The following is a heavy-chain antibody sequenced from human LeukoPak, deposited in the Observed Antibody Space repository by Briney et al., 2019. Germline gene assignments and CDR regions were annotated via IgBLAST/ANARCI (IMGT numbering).Heavy chain of an antibody. CDR3: ARGRIRPETDFWSGFFDY. CDR1: GFNFSSYA. V-gene: IGHV3-30*01. Sequence: GGSLRLSCAASGFNFSSYAMHWVRQAPGKGLEWVAVISYDGSNKYYADSVKGRFTISRDNSKNTLYLQMNSLRAEDTAVYYCARGRIRPETDFWSGFFDYWGRGTLVTVSS. CDR2: ISYDGSNK. J-gene: IGHJ4*02. D-gene: IGHD3-3*01.